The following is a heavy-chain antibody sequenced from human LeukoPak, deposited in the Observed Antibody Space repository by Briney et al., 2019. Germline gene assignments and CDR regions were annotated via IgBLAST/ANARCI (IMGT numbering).Heavy chain of an antibody. J-gene: IGHJ3*02. CDR1: GFTFSDYY. D-gene: IGHD1-7*01. Sequence: GGSLRLSCAASGFTFSDYYMSWIRQAPGKGLEWVSYINSSGSTIYYADSVKGRFTISRDNAKNSLYLQMNSLRAEDTAVYYCARWGDHGTRDAFDIWGQGTMVTVSS. V-gene: IGHV3-11*04. CDR2: INSSGSTI. CDR3: ARWGDHGTRDAFDI.